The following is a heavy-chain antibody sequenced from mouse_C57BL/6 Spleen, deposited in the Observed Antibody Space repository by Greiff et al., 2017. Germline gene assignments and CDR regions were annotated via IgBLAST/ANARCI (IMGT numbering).Heavy chain of an antibody. V-gene: IGHV1-53*01. J-gene: IGHJ2*01. D-gene: IGHD1-1*01. CDR2: INPSNGGT. CDR1: GYTFTSYW. CDR3: ARAYYGSSWVGY. Sequence: QVQLQQPGTELVKPGASVKLSCKASGYTFTSYWMPWVKQRPGQGLEWIGNINPSNGGTNYNEKFKSKATLTVDKSSSTADMQLSILTSEDSAVYYCARAYYGSSWVGYWGQGTTLTVSS.